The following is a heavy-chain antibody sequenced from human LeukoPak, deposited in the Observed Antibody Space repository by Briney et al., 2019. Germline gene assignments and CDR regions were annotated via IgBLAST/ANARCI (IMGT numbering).Heavy chain of an antibody. D-gene: IGHD6-19*01. V-gene: IGHV3-9*01. Sequence: PGGSLRLSCAASGFTFDDYAMHWVRQAPGKGLEWVSGISWNSGSIGYADSVKGRFTISRDNAKNSLYLQMNSLRAEDTALYYCAKAVAGFFGNVVDYWGQGTLVTVSS. CDR3: AKAVAGFFGNVVDY. CDR2: ISWNSGSI. J-gene: IGHJ4*02. CDR1: GFTFDDYA.